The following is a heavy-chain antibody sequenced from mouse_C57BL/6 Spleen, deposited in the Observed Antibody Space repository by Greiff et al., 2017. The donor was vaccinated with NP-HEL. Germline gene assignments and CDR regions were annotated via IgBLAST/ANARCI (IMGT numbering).Heavy chain of an antibody. Sequence: DVKLVESGGGLVQPKGSLKLSCAASGFSFNTYAMNWVRQAPGKGLEWVARIRSKSNNYATYYADPVKDRFTISRDDSESMLYLQMNNLKTEDTAMYYCVSGGKYFDVWGTGTTVTVSS. CDR3: VSGGKYFDV. V-gene: IGHV10-1*01. J-gene: IGHJ1*03. CDR1: GFSFNTYA. CDR2: IRSKSNNYAT.